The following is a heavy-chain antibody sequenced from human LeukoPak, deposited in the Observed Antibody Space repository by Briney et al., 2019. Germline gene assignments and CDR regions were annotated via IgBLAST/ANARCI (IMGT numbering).Heavy chain of an antibody. V-gene: IGHV3-15*01. CDR1: GFSFNSYA. J-gene: IGHJ4*02. Sequence: GGSLRLSCAASGFSFNSYAMNWVRQAPGKGLEWVGRIKSKTDGGTIDYAAPVKGRFTISRDDSKNTLYLQMNSLKTDDTAVYYCTTFVFIGAVDPPRDCWGQGTLVTVSS. CDR3: TTFVFIGAVDPPRDC. CDR2: IKSKTDGGTI. D-gene: IGHD3-16*01.